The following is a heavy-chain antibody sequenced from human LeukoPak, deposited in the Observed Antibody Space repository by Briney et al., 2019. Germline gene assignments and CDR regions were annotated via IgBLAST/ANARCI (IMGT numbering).Heavy chain of an antibody. CDR1: GGTFSSYA. J-gene: IGHJ6*02. D-gene: IGHD3-16*01. CDR2: IIPIFDTA. CDR3: ARLPWGKYGMDV. V-gene: IGHV1-69*13. Sequence: ASVKVSCKASGGTFSSYAISWVRQAPGQGLEWMGGIIPIFDTANYAQKFQGRVTITADESTSTAYMELRSLRSDDTAVYYCARLPWGKYGMDVWGQGTTVTVSS.